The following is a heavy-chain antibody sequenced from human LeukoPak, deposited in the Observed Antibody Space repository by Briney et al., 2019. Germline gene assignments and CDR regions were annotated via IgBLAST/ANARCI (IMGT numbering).Heavy chain of an antibody. D-gene: IGHD4-23*01. J-gene: IGHJ4*02. V-gene: IGHV3-23*01. CDR2: ITGSGGST. Sequence: GGSLRLSCAASGFTFSSYAMSWVRRAPGKGLEWVSVITGSGGSTYYADSVKGRFTISRDNSKNTLYLQMNSPRAEDTAVYYCAKSGGNSISYYFDYWGQGTLVTVSS. CDR3: AKSGGNSISYYFDY. CDR1: GFTFSSYA.